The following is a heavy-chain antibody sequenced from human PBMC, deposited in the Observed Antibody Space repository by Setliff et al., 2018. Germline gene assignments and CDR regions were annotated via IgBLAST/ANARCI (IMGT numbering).Heavy chain of an antibody. D-gene: IGHD6-6*01. CDR1: GGTFTYYY. CDR2: ITHTGTTGST. CDR3: ARGRNIAARLLDS. J-gene: IGHJ4*02. V-gene: IGHV4-34*01. Sequence: SETLSLTCAASGGTFTYYYWTWIRQSPAKGLEWIGEITHTGTTGSTKYNPSLKSRVTISIDTSKDQFSLKLISMTAADTAVYYCARGRNIAARLLDSWGQGTLVTVSS.